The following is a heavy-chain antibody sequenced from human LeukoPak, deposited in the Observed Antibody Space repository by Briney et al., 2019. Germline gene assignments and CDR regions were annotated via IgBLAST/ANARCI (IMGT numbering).Heavy chain of an antibody. J-gene: IGHJ4*02. CDR1: GFTFSSYA. Sequence: GGSLRLSCAASGFTFSSYAMSWVRQAPGKGLECVSAISGSGGSTYYADSVKGRFTISRDNSKNTLYLQMNSLRAEDTAVYYCAKGEWELPTFPDYWGQGTLVTVSS. D-gene: IGHD1-26*01. CDR3: AKGEWELPTFPDY. CDR2: ISGSGGST. V-gene: IGHV3-23*01.